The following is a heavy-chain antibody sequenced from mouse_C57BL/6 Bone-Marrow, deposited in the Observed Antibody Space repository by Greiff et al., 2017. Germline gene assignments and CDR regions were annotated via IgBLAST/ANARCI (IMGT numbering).Heavy chain of an antibody. D-gene: IGHD1-1*01. Sequence: VQLQQSGTVLARPGASVKMSCKTSGYTFTSYWMHWVKQRPGQGLEWIGAIYPGNSDTSYNQKFKGKANLTAVTSAITAYMELSSLTNEDSAVYYFTRGVDYGNSYEVAYWGQGTLVTGSA. CDR3: TRGVDYGNSYEVAY. CDR1: GYTFTSYW. J-gene: IGHJ3*01. CDR2: IYPGNSDT. V-gene: IGHV1-5*01.